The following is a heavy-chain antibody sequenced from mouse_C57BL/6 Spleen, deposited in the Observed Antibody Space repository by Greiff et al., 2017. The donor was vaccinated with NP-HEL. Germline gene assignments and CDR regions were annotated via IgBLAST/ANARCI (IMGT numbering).Heavy chain of an antibody. CDR2: ISSGSSTI. V-gene: IGHV5-17*01. Sequence: EVKLVESGGGLVKPGGSLKLSCAASGFTFSDYGMHWVRQAPEKGLEWVAYISSGSSTISYADTVKGRFTISRDNAKNTLFLQMTSLRSEDTAMYYCARNYYGSSSFAYWGQGTLVTVSA. CDR1: GFTFSDYG. J-gene: IGHJ3*01. D-gene: IGHD1-1*01. CDR3: ARNYYGSSSFAY.